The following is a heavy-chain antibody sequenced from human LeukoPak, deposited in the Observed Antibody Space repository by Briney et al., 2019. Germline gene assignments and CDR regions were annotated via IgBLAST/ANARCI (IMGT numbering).Heavy chain of an antibody. CDR1: GFTFSNAW. CDR2: IKSKTDGGTT. J-gene: IGHJ6*03. CDR3: ARDNTAMFTANYYYYYYMDV. D-gene: IGHD5-18*01. Sequence: PGGSLRLSCAASGFTFSNAWMSWVRQAPGKGLEWVGRIKSKTDGGTTDYAAPVKGRFTISRDDSKHTLYLQINSLKTEDTAVYYCARDNTAMFTANYYYYYYMDVWGKGTTVTVSS. V-gene: IGHV3-15*01.